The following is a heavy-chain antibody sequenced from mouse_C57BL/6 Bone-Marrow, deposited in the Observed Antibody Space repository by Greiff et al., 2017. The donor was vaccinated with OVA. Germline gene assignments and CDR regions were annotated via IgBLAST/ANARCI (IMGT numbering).Heavy chain of an antibody. D-gene: IGHD4-1*01. CDR2: ISDGGSYT. Sequence: DVKLVESGGGLVKPGGSLKLSCAASGFTFSSYAMSWVRQTPEKRLEWVATISDGGSYTYYPDNVKGRFTISRDNAKNNLYLQMSHLKSEDTAMYYCARGTGTLYFDYWGQGTTLTVSS. V-gene: IGHV5-4*03. CDR3: ARGTGTLYFDY. CDR1: GFTFSSYA. J-gene: IGHJ2*01.